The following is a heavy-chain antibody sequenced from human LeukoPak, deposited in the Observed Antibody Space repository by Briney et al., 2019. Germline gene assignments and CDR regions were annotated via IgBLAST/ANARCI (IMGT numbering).Heavy chain of an antibody. J-gene: IGHJ4*02. CDR3: ARGCYYDSSGHDY. Sequence: TGGSLRLSCAASGFTFSSYSMNWVRRAPGKGLEWVSSISSSSSYIYYADSVKGRFTISRDNAKNPLYLQMNSLRAEDTAVYYCARGCYYDSSGHDYWGQGTLVTVSS. V-gene: IGHV3-21*01. D-gene: IGHD3-22*01. CDR2: ISSSSSYI. CDR1: GFTFSSYS.